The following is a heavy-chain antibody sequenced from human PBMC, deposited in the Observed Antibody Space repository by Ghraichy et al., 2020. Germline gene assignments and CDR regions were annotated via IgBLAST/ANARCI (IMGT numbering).Heavy chain of an antibody. J-gene: IGHJ3*02. V-gene: IGHV3-48*02. Sequence: GGSLRLSCAASGFSFSTWNMNWVRQAPGKGLEWVSYISGSGSNIYYADSVKGRFTISRDNARNSLYLQMNSLRDEDTAVYYCAGAFDIWGQGTMVTVSS. CDR3: AGAFDI. CDR2: ISGSGSNI. CDR1: GFSFSTWN.